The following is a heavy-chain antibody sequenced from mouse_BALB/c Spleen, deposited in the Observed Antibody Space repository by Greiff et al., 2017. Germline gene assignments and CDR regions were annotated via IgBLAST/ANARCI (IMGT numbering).Heavy chain of an antibody. Sequence: EVQLQESGPGLVKPSQSLSLTCTVTGYSITSDYAWNWIRQFPGNKLEWMGYISYSGSTSYNPSLKSRISITRDTSKNQFFLQLNSVTTEDTATYNSARGDGYYYYFDDWGEGTTLTVSA. CDR2: ISYSGST. J-gene: IGHJ2*01. V-gene: IGHV3-2*02. CDR1: GYSITSDYA. CDR3: ARGDGYYYYFDD. D-gene: IGHD2-3*01.